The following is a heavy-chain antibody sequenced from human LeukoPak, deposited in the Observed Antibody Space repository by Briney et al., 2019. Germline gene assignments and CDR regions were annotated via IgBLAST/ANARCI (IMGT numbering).Heavy chain of an antibody. V-gene: IGHV1-2*02. CDR3: ASNYDRSTGEAFDI. Sequence: ASVKVSCKSSGYNFITYGVSWVRQAPGQGLEWMGWIGPHNGDTNYGDTNYAQKFQGRVTMTRDTSISTAYMELSRLRSDDTAVYYCASNYDRSTGEAFDIWGQGTVVTVSS. D-gene: IGHD3-22*01. J-gene: IGHJ3*02. CDR2: IGPHNGDT. CDR1: GYNFITYG.